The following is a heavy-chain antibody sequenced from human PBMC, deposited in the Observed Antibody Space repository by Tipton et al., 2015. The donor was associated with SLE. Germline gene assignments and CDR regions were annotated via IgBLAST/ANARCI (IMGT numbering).Heavy chain of an antibody. CDR2: VYYRGTS. J-gene: IGHJ5*02. CDR1: GGSVSSRDYY. V-gene: IGHV4-39*07. D-gene: IGHD1-7*01. Sequence: TLSLTCTVSGGSVSSRDYYWGWIRQPPGKGLEWIGTVYYRGTSYSNPSLKSRATMSVDTSKSQFSLRLNSVTAADTAGYYCARLKPPTSYNWNYGWFDPWGQGTQVIVSS. CDR3: ARLKPPTSYNWNYGWFDP.